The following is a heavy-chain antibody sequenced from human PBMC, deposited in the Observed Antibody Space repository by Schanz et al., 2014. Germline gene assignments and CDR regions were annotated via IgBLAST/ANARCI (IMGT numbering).Heavy chain of an antibody. Sequence: EVQLVESGGGLVQPGGSLRLSCAASGFTFTGYAMSWVRQAPGKGLEWVATINPSGGGTYYADSVKGRFTISRDNAKNSLYLQMNSLRAEDTAVYYCARVVRLAYCGGDCYSGGYFDLWGRGTLVTVSS. D-gene: IGHD2-21*01. J-gene: IGHJ2*01. V-gene: IGHV3-23*04. CDR2: INPSGGGT. CDR1: GFTFTGYA. CDR3: ARVVRLAYCGGDCYSGGYFDL.